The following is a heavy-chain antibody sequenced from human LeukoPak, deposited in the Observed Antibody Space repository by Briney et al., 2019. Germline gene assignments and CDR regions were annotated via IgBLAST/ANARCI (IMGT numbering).Heavy chain of an antibody. CDR1: GYSFTSYW. V-gene: IGHV5-51*01. D-gene: IGHD4-23*01. J-gene: IGHJ4*02. Sequence: GESLKISCKGSGYSFTSYWIGWVRQMPGKGLEWMGIIYPGDSDTRYSPSFQGQVTISADKSISTVYLQWSSLKASDAAMYYCASTNDYGGKFADYWGQGTLVTVSS. CDR2: IYPGDSDT. CDR3: ASTNDYGGKFADY.